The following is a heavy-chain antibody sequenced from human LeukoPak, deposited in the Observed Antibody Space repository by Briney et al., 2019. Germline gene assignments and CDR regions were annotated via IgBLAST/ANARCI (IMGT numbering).Heavy chain of an antibody. V-gene: IGHV3-9*01. CDR2: IGWNSGSI. D-gene: IGHD2-15*01. CDR1: GFTFDEYA. J-gene: IGHJ4*02. CDR3: AKDAGGGFDY. Sequence: GRSLRLSCAASGFTFDEYAMHWVRQAPGKGLEWVSGIGWNSGSIGYADSVKGRFTISRDNAKNSLYLQMNSLRAEDTALYYCAKDAGGGFDYWGQGTLVTVSS.